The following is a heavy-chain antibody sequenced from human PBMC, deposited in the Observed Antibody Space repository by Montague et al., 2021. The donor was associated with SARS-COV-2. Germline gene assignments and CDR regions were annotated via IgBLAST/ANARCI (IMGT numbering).Heavy chain of an antibody. CDR1: GGSFSGYY. Sequence: SETLSLTCAVYGGSFSGYYWSWIRWPPGKVLEWIGEINHSGSTNCNPSLKSRVTISVDTSKNQFSLKLSSVTAADTAVYYCARVRALPAAMRILRLGRSYYGMDVWGQGTTVTVSS. V-gene: IGHV4-34*01. CDR2: INHSGST. D-gene: IGHD2-2*01. CDR3: ARVRALPAAMRILRLGRSYYGMDV. J-gene: IGHJ6*02.